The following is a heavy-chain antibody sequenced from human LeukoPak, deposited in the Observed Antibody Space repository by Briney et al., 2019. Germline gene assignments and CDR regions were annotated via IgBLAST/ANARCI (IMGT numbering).Heavy chain of an antibody. Sequence: GGSLRLSCAASGFTFSSYGMHWVRQAPGKVLEWVAFIRYDGSNKYYADSVKGRFTISRDNSKNTLYLQMNSLRAEDTAVYYCAKDRSSLLTGLTYYYMDVWGKGTTVTISS. CDR3: AKDRSSLLTGLTYYYMDV. J-gene: IGHJ6*03. CDR1: GFTFSSYG. CDR2: IRYDGSNK. V-gene: IGHV3-30*02. D-gene: IGHD3-9*01.